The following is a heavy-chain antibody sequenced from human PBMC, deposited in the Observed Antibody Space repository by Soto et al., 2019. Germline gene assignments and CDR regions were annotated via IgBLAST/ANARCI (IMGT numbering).Heavy chain of an antibody. CDR2: INHSGST. CDR1: GGSFSGYY. V-gene: IGHV4-34*01. Sequence: QVPLQQWGAGLLKPSETLSLTCAVYGGSFSGYYWSWIRQPPGKGLEWIGEINHSGSTNYNPSLKSRVTISVDTSKNQFSLKLSSVTAADTAVYYCARGRYCSSTSCYRTDDYWGQGTLVTVSS. CDR3: ARGRYCSSTSCYRTDDY. D-gene: IGHD2-2*01. J-gene: IGHJ4*02.